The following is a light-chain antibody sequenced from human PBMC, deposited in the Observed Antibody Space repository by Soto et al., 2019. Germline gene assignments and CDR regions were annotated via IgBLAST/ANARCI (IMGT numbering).Light chain of an antibody. CDR3: GSYTSATTWV. CDR1: SSDVGTFNL. CDR2: RVI. V-gene: IGLV2-23*02. J-gene: IGLJ3*02. Sequence: QSALTQPASVSGFLGQSITMSCTGSSSDVGTFNLVSWFQQHPGKAPKLMIYRVINRPSGVSDRFSGSKSGNSASLSISGLQPEDEASYFCGSYTSATTWVFGGGTKLTVL.